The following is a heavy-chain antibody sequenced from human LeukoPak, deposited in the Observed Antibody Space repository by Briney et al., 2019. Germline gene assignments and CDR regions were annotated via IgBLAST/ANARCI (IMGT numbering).Heavy chain of an antibody. Sequence: PGGSLRLPCAASGFPSSSYWMSWVRQAPGKGLEWVANINPDESVKNYVDSVKGRFTISRDNAKNSLYVQMDSLTVEDTAVYYCARVRCCEGSGLIYFDPWSQGTLVTVSS. CDR3: ARVRCCEGSGLIYFDP. CDR2: INPDESVK. J-gene: IGHJ5*02. CDR1: GFPSSSYW. D-gene: IGHD6-19*01. V-gene: IGHV3-7*01.